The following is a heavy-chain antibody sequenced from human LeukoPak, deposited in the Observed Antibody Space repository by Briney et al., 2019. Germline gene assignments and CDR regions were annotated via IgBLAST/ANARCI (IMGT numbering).Heavy chain of an antibody. CDR1: GFTFSSYS. Sequence: PGGSLRLSCAASGFTFSSYSMNWVRQAPGKGLEWVSYISSSSSTIYYADPVKGRFTISRDNAKNSLYLQMNSLRAEDTAVYYCAREIPLSGHSTVTTSYWGQGTLVTVSS. V-gene: IGHV3-48*01. CDR3: AREIPLSGHSTVTTSY. D-gene: IGHD4-11*01. J-gene: IGHJ4*02. CDR2: ISSSSSTI.